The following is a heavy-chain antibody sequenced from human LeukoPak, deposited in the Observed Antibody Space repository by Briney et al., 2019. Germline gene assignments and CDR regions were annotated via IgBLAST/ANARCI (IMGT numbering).Heavy chain of an antibody. J-gene: IGHJ5*02. CDR1: GYTLTELS. D-gene: IGHD3-10*01. CDR2: FDPEDGET. V-gene: IGHV1-24*01. Sequence: SVKVSCKGSGYTLTELSMHWVRQAPGKGLEWMGGFDPEDGETIYAQKFQGRVTMTEDTSTDTAYMELSSLRSEDTAVYYCATEGITMVREPHWFDPWGQGTLVTVSS. CDR3: ATEGITMVREPHWFDP.